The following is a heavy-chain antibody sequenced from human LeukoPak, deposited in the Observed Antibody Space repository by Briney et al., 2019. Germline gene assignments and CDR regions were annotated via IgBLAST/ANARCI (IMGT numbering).Heavy chain of an antibody. V-gene: IGHV5-51*01. CDR1: GYSFTSYW. J-gene: IGHJ6*02. CDR3: ARPPYSNSGGMDV. Sequence: GESLKISCEVSGYSFTSYWIGWVRQMPGKGLEWMGMIYPGDSDTRYSPSFQGQVTISADKSINTAYLQWSSLKASDTAMYYCARPPYSNSGGMDVWGQGTTVTVSS. CDR2: IYPGDSDT. D-gene: IGHD4-11*01.